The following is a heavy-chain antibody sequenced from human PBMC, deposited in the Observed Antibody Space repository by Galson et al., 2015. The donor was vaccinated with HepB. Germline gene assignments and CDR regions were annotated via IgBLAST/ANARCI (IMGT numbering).Heavy chain of an antibody. Sequence: SLRLSCAASGFTFSSYGIHWVRQAPGKGLEWVAIIWYDGSNKYYADSVKGRFTISRDNSKNTLYLQMDSLRAEDTAVYYCAKSGGFTVTIDYWGQGTLVTVSS. CDR2: IWYDGSNK. J-gene: IGHJ4*02. CDR1: GFTFSSYG. CDR3: AKSGGFTVTIDY. V-gene: IGHV3-33*06. D-gene: IGHD4-17*01.